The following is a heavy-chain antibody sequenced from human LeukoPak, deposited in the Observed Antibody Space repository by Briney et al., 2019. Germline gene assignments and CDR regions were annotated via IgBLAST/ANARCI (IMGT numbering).Heavy chain of an antibody. CDR1: GGSISSGGYY. CDR2: IYYSGST. D-gene: IGHD1-26*01. Sequence: SQTLSLTCTVSGGSISSGGYYWSWIRQHPGKGLEWIGYIYYSGSTYYNPSLKSRVTISVDTSKNQFSLKLSSVTAADTAVYYCAREGELLGVRFDYWGQGTLVTVSS. J-gene: IGHJ4*02. CDR3: AREGELLGVRFDY. V-gene: IGHV4-31*03.